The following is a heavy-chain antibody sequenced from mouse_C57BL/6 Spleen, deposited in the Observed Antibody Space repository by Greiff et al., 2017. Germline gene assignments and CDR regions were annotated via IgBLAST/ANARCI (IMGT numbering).Heavy chain of an antibody. V-gene: IGHV1-82*01. CDR2: IYPGDGDT. Sequence: QVQLKESGPELVKPGASVKISCKASGYAFSSSWMNWVKQRPGKGLEWIGRIYPGDGDTNYNGKFKGKATLTADKSSSTAYMQLSSLTSEDSAVYFCAREDYYGSSPAWFAYWGQGTLVTVSA. CDR3: AREDYYGSSPAWFAY. J-gene: IGHJ3*01. CDR1: GYAFSSSW. D-gene: IGHD1-1*01.